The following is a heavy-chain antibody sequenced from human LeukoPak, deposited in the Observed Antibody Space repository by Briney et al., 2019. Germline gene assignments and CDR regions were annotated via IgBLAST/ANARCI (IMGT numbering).Heavy chain of an antibody. Sequence: ASVKVSCKASGYTFTGYYMHWVRQAPGQGLEWMGWINPNSGGTNYAQKFQGRVTMTRDTSINTAYMELRSLRSDDTAVYYCARVHSHLKAGTRYYYYMDVWGKGTTVTVSS. CDR3: ARVHSHLKAGTRYYYYMDV. D-gene: IGHD6-19*01. CDR1: GYTFTGYY. CDR2: INPNSGGT. J-gene: IGHJ6*03. V-gene: IGHV1-2*02.